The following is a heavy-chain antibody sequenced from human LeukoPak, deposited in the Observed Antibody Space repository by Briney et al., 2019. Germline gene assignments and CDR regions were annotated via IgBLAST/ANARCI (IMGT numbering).Heavy chain of an antibody. Sequence: PGGSLRLSCAASGFIFSSNRMHWVRQPPGKGLVWVSRINSDGSSTSYADSVKGRFTISRDNAKNTLYLQMNRLRAEDTAVYYCARETTVTGWFDPWGQGTLVTVSS. CDR2: INSDGSST. J-gene: IGHJ5*02. V-gene: IGHV3-74*01. CDR3: ARETTVTGWFDP. D-gene: IGHD4-17*01. CDR1: GFIFSSNR.